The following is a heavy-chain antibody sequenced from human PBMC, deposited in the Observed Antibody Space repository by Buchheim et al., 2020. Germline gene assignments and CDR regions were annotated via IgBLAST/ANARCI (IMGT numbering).Heavy chain of an antibody. CDR2: ISYDGSNK. CDR1: GFTFSSHA. D-gene: IGHD2-2*01. CDR3: ARDLSSKLKNFDY. Sequence: QVQLVESGGGVVQPGRSLRLSCVVSGFTFSSHAMHWVRQAPGKGLEWVAVISYDGSNKYYADSVKGRFTISRDNSKNTLYLQMNSLRAEDTAVYYCARDLSSKLKNFDYWGQGT. V-gene: IGHV3-30-3*01. J-gene: IGHJ4*02.